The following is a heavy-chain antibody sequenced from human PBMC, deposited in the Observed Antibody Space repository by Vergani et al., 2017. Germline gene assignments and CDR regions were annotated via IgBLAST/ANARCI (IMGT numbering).Heavy chain of an antibody. V-gene: IGHV3-53*01. CDR3: ARDPRPAEYCSGGSCYNGAEGY. CDR1: GFTVSSNY. D-gene: IGHD2-15*01. J-gene: IGHJ4*02. Sequence: EVQLLESGGGLVQPGGSLRLSCAASGFTVSSNYMSWVRQAPGKGLEWVSVIYSGGSTYYADSVKGRFTISRDNSKNTLYLQMNSLRAEDTAVYYCARDPRPAEYCSGGSCYNGAEGYWGQGTLVTVSS. CDR2: IYSGGST.